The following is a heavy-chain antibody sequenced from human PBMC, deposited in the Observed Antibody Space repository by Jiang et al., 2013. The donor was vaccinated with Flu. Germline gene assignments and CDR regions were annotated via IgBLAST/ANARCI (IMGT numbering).Heavy chain of an antibody. CDR3: ARGSYYYGMDV. Sequence: PGLVKPSQTLSLTCTVSGGSISSGSYYWSWIRQPAGKGLEWIGRIYTSGSTNYNPSLKSRVTISVDTSKNQFSLKLSSVTAADTAVYYCARGSYYYGMDVWGQGTTVTVSS. J-gene: IGHJ6*02. CDR2: IYTSGST. V-gene: IGHV4-61*02. CDR1: GGSISSGSYY.